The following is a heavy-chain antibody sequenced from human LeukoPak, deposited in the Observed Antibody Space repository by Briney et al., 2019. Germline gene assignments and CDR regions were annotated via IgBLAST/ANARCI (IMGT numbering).Heavy chain of an antibody. CDR3: ARSTSHYYYYYMDV. J-gene: IGHJ6*03. Sequence: SGGSLRLSCAASGFTFSTYWMNWVRQPPGKGLVWVSRFNSDGSSTTYADSVMGRFTISRDNATNTLFLQMNSLRADDTAVYYCARSTSHYYYYYMDVWGKGTTVTISS. V-gene: IGHV3-74*01. CDR1: GFTFSTYW. CDR2: FNSDGSST.